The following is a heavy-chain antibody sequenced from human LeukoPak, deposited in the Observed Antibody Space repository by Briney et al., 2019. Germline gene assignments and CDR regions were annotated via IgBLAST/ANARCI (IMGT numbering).Heavy chain of an antibody. J-gene: IGHJ4*02. Sequence: PSETLSLTCIVSGVSISGYCWSWVRQPPGKGLEWLGYVYYSGSTNYNPSLKSRVTISVDTSKNQFSLKLSSVTAADTAVYYCARGFIYYGSGSYAYWGQGTLVTVSS. CDR3: ARGFIYYGSGSYAY. CDR2: VYYSGST. D-gene: IGHD3-10*01. CDR1: GVSISGYC. V-gene: IGHV4-59*12.